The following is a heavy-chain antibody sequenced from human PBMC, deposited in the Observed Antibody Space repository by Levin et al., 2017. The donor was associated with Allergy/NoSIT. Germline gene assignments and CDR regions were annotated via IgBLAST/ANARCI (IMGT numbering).Heavy chain of an antibody. J-gene: IGHJ3*02. V-gene: IGHV3-30*18. CDR2: ISDDGSKK. CDR3: AKVRRELVIATDASDI. Sequence: GESLKISCAVSGFAFSSYAMHWVRQAPGKGLEWVADISDDGSKKYYADSVKGRFTISRDNFKNTLFLQMNSLRVEDTAVYYCAKVRRELVIATDASDIWGPGTLVTVSS. D-gene: IGHD3-9*01. CDR1: GFAFSSYA.